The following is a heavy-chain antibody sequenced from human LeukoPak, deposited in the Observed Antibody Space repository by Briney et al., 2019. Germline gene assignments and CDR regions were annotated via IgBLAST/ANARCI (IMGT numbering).Heavy chain of an antibody. D-gene: IGHD6-19*01. V-gene: IGHV4-59*01. CDR1: GGSISSYY. Sequence: SETLSLTCTVSGGSISSYYWSWIRQPPGKGLEWIGYIYYSGSTNYNPSLKSRVTISVDTSKNQFSLKLSSVTAADTAVYYCASTIVAGTEYYFDYWGQGTLVTVSS. J-gene: IGHJ4*02. CDR3: ASTIVAGTEYYFDY. CDR2: IYYSGST.